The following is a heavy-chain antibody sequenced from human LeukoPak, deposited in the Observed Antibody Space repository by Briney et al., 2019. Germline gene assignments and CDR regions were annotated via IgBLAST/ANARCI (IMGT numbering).Heavy chain of an antibody. Sequence: GGSVKVSCKASGGTFSSYAISWVRQAPGQGVEWMGMIIVILGIANYAQKLQGRGTITAEKVTSTPYMDLSSLRSEDTAVYYCARDRYGSGFYLVGWGQGTLVTVSS. D-gene: IGHD3-10*01. V-gene: IGHV1-69*04. CDR2: IIVILGIA. CDR1: GGTFSSYA. CDR3: ARDRYGSGFYLVG. J-gene: IGHJ4*02.